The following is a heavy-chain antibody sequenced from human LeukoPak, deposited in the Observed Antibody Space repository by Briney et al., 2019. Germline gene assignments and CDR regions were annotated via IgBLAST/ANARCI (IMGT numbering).Heavy chain of an antibody. J-gene: IGHJ4*02. CDR1: GVSISSGDYY. Sequence: SETLSLTCTVSGVSISSGDYYWSWIRQPPGKGLEWIGYIYYSGSTYYNPSLKSRVTISVDTSKNQFSLKLSSVTAADTAVYYCARVKSYYFDYWGQGTLVTVSS. CDR3: ARVKSYYFDY. V-gene: IGHV4-30-4*08. D-gene: IGHD4-23*01. CDR2: IYYSGST.